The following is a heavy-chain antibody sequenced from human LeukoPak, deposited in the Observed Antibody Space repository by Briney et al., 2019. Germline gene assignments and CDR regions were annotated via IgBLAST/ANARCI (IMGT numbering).Heavy chain of an antibody. Sequence: GGSLRLSCAASGFTFSTYGMSWVRQAPGKGLEWVSAISGSGGSTYYADSVKGRFTISRDNSKNTLYLQMNSLRAEDTAVYYCAKDQIVVVPAAIFLHYSYNWFDPWGQGTLVTVSS. V-gene: IGHV3-23*01. D-gene: IGHD2-2*02. CDR1: GFTFSTYG. CDR3: AKDQIVVVPAAIFLHYSYNWFDP. CDR2: ISGSGGST. J-gene: IGHJ5*02.